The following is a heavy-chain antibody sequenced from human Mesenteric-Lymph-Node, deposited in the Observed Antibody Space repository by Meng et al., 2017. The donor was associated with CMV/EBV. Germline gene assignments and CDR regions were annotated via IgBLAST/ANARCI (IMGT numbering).Heavy chain of an antibody. CDR2: IESSGDTI. D-gene: IGHD4-17*01. CDR1: GFTFSSYS. Sequence: GESLKISCAASGFTFSSYSMNWVRQAPGKGLEWVSCIESSGDTIYYADSVKGRFTISRDNANNSLCLQMNSLRAEDTAVYYCARGGVTTEEGWDYWGQGTLVTVSS. J-gene: IGHJ4*02. CDR3: ARGGVTTEEGWDY. V-gene: IGHV3-48*04.